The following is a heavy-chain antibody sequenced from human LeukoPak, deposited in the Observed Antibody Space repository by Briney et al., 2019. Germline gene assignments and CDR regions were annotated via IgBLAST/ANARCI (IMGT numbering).Heavy chain of an antibody. V-gene: IGHV3-21*01. J-gene: IGHJ4*02. CDR1: GFTFSSYS. D-gene: IGHD6-19*01. Sequence: GGPLRLSCAPSGFTFSSYSMNWVRNPPGKGLEWVSSISSSSSYIYYADSVKGRFTISRDNAKNSLYLQMNSLRAEDTAVYYCARAVAGTDFDYWGQGTLVTVSS. CDR3: ARAVAGTDFDY. CDR2: ISSSSSYI.